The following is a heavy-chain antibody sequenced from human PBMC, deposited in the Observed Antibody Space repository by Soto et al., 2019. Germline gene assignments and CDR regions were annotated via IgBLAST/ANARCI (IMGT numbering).Heavy chain of an antibody. CDR1: GFSFTSYA. D-gene: IGHD3-10*02. J-gene: IGHJ4*01. V-gene: IGHV3-23*01. CDR3: AKDPQRGCNYYFLYCEY. CDR2: ISGSGRHT. Sequence: DVQLLQSGGGLVQPGGSLILSCAASGFSFTSYAMTWVRQTPGRGLEWVSVISGSGRHTFYADSVKGRFTVSRDNSRNTRYLQMNSLRARDTTIYYCAKDPQRGCNYYFLYCEYWGQGDRVTVS.